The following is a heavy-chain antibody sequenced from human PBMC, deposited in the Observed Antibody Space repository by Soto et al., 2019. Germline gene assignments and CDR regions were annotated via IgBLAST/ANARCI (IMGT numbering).Heavy chain of an antibody. CDR2: ISENGDRQ. Sequence: PGGSLRLSCTAPGLTFTSSSFHWVRQAPGKGLEWVAVISENGDRQYSTESVRGRFLISRDSSKNTVYLQMNSLRPEDTGVYFCARRLATTVSALGYWGQGALVTVSS. D-gene: IGHD4-17*01. CDR3: ARRLATTVSALGY. V-gene: IGHV3-30-3*01. J-gene: IGHJ4*02. CDR1: GLTFTSSS.